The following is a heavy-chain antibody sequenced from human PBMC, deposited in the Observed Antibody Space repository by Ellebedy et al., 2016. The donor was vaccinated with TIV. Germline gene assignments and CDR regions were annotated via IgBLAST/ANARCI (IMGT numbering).Heavy chain of an antibody. D-gene: IGHD1-26*01. V-gene: IGHV4-39*01. CDR3: ARLERWELPIDY. Sequence: MPSETLSLTCTVSGGSISSSSYYRGWIRQPPGKGLEWIRSIYYSGSTYYNPSLKRRVTISVDTSKNQFSLKLSSVTAADTAVYYCARLERWELPIDYWGQGTLVTVSS. J-gene: IGHJ4*02. CDR1: GGSISSSSYY. CDR2: IYYSGST.